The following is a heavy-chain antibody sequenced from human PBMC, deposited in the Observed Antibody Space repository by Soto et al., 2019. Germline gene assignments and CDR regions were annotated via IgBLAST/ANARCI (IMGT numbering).Heavy chain of an antibody. CDR3: ASRDPGYCSGGSCYRDAFDI. CDR2: IYYSGST. D-gene: IGHD2-15*01. J-gene: IGHJ3*02. Sequence: QVQLQESGPGLVKPSETLSLTCTVSGGSISSYYWSWIRQPPGKGLEWIGYIYYSGSTNYNPSLKSRVTISVDTSKNQFSLKLSSVTAADTAVYYCASRDPGYCSGGSCYRDAFDIWGQGTMVTVSS. V-gene: IGHV4-59*08. CDR1: GGSISSYY.